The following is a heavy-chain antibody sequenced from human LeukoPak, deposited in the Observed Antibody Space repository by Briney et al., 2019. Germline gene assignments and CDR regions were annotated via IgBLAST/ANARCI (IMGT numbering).Heavy chain of an antibody. Sequence: PGGSLRLSCAASGFTFTTYWMHWVRQAPGKGLVWVSRIKSDGTSTSYADSVKGRFTISRDNARNSLYLQMNSLRAEDTAVYWAVAGTTYWGQGTLVTVSS. J-gene: IGHJ4*02. CDR1: GFTFTTYW. CDR2: IKSDGTST. CDR3: VAGTTY. D-gene: IGHD6-19*01. V-gene: IGHV3-74*01.